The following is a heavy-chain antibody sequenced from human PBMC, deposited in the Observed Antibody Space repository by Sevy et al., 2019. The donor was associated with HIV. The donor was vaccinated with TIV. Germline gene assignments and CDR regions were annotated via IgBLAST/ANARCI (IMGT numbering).Heavy chain of an antibody. J-gene: IGHJ1*01. Sequence: GGSLRLSCAASGFTFTSYAMSWVRQAPGKGLEWVSAISGSGGSTYYADSVKGRFTIPRDNSKNTLYLQMNSLRAEDTAVYYCAKLVGARPDEYFQHWGQGTLVTVSS. V-gene: IGHV3-23*01. CDR2: ISGSGGST. CDR3: AKLVGARPDEYFQH. CDR1: GFTFTSYA. D-gene: IGHD1-26*01.